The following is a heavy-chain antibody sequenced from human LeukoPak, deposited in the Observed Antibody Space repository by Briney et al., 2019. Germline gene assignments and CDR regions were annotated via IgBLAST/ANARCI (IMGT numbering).Heavy chain of an antibody. CDR1: GGSFSGYY. D-gene: IGHD2-8*01. CDR2: INHSGST. CDR3: ARGGGYCTNGVCYPLDY. V-gene: IGHV4-34*01. Sequence: PLETLSLTCAAYGGSFSGYYWSWIRQPPGKGLEWIGEINHSGSTNYNPSLKSRVTISVDTSKNQFSLKLSSVTAADTAVYYCARGGGYCTNGVCYPLDYWGQGTLVTVSS. J-gene: IGHJ4*02.